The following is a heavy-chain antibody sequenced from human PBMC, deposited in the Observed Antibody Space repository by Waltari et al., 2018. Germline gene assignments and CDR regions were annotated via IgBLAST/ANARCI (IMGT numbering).Heavy chain of an antibody. CDR2: IHYSGST. Sequence: QVQLQESGPGLVKPSETLSLTCTVSGGSISSYYRSWIRQPPGKGLEWMGYIHYSGSTNYTPSLKSRVTISVDTSKNQFSLKLSSVTAADTAVYYCARVYYDFWSGYYTMDKGGDYYYYYMDVWGKGTTVTISS. V-gene: IGHV4-59*01. CDR3: ARVYYDFWSGYYTMDKGGDYYYYYMDV. D-gene: IGHD3-3*01. J-gene: IGHJ6*03. CDR1: GGSISSYY.